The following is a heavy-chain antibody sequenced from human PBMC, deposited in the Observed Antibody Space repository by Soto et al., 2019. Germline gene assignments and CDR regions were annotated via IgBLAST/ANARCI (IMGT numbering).Heavy chain of an antibody. D-gene: IGHD4-17*01. CDR1: GFTFSSYG. V-gene: IGHV3-30*18. J-gene: IGHJ5*02. CDR2: ISYDGSNK. Sequence: QVQLVESGGGVVQPGRSLRLSCAASGFTFSSYGMHWVRQAPGEGLEWVAVISYDGSNKYYADSVKGRFTISRDNSKNTLYLQMNSLRAEDTAVYYCAKDDYGNWFDPWGQGTLVTVSS. CDR3: AKDDYGNWFDP.